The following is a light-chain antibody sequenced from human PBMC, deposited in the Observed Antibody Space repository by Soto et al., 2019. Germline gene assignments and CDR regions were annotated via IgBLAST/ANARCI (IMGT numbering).Light chain of an antibody. Sequence: QSVLTQPPSASGTPGQRVTISCSGRNSNIGSNYVYWYQQVPGTAPKLLIYTNNQRPSGVPDRFSGSNSATSASLAIGGLRSEDEADYYCAAWDDSLSGWVFGGGTKLTVL. CDR3: AAWDDSLSGWV. J-gene: IGLJ3*02. CDR2: TNN. V-gene: IGLV1-47*01. CDR1: NSNIGSNY.